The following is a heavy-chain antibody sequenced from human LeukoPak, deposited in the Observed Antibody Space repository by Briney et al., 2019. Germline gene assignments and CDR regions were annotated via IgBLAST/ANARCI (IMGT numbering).Heavy chain of an antibody. V-gene: IGHV3-30*18. CDR2: ISYDGSNK. Sequence: TGGSLRLSCVASGFTFSSYGMHWVRQAPGKGLEWVAVISYDGSNKYYADSVKGRFTISRDNSKNTLYVQMKSLRAEDTAVYYCAKDGGSSWHWYFDLWGRGTLVTVSS. CDR1: GFTFSSYG. J-gene: IGHJ2*01. CDR3: AKDGGSSWHWYFDL. D-gene: IGHD6-13*01.